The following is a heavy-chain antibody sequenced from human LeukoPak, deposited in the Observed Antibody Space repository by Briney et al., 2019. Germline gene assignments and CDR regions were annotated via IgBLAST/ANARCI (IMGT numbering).Heavy chain of an antibody. V-gene: IGHV4-39*07. D-gene: IGHD3-10*01. Sequence: SETLSLTCTVSGGSISSSSYYWGWTRQPPGKGLEWIGSIYYSGSTYYNPSLKSRVTISVDTSKNQFSLKLSSVTAADTAVYYCARRGSYYGSGRQQDAFDIWGQGTMVTVSS. CDR2: IYYSGST. J-gene: IGHJ3*02. CDR3: ARRGSYYGSGRQQDAFDI. CDR1: GGSISSSSYY.